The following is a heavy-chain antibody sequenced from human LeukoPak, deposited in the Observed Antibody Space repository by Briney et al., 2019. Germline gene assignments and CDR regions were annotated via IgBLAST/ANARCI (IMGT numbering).Heavy chain of an antibody. CDR1: GGSFRGYR. D-gene: IGHD4-17*01. CDR2: INDSETT. CDR3: ARIYGDYIVY. V-gene: IGHV4-34*01. J-gene: IGHJ4*02. Sequence: SETLSLTCAVYGGSFRGYRWGWIRQSPGKGLEWIGEINDSETTNYNPSLKSRVTISVDTSKNQFSLKLNFVTAADMAVYYCARIYGDYIVYWGQGTRVTVSS.